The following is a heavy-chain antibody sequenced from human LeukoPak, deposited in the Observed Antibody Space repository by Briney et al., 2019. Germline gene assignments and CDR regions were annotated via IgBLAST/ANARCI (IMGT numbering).Heavy chain of an antibody. CDR2: VHYSGST. D-gene: IGHD6-19*01. CDR3: ARRSTVAGRGRFDP. J-gene: IGHJ5*02. Sequence: SETLSLTCTVSGGSVRSTSYYWGWIRQPPGKGLEWLGSVHYSGSTYDNPSLKSRVTISVDTSKNQFSLNLISVTAADTAVYYCARRSTVAGRGRFDPWGQGTLVTVSS. V-gene: IGHV4-39*01. CDR1: GGSVRSTSYY.